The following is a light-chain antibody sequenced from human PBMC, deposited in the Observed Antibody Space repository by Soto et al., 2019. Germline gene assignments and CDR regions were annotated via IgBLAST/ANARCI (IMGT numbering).Light chain of an antibody. V-gene: IGLV2-14*01. CDR2: EVS. CDR1: SSDVGAYKY. CDR3: SSYTSSNTFYV. J-gene: IGLJ1*01. Sequence: QSALTQPASVSGSPGQSITISCTGTSSDVGAYKYVSWYQQHPGKAPTLMIYEVSSRPSGVSNRLSGSKSGNTASLTISGLQAEDEADYYCSSYTSSNTFYVFGTGTKVTVL.